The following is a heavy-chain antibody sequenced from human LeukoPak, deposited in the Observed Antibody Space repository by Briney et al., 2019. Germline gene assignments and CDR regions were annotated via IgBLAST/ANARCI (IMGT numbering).Heavy chain of an antibody. Sequence: GGSLRLSCAASGFTFSSYAMSWVRQAPGKGLEWVSAISGSGGSTYYADSVKGRFTISRDNSKNTLYLQMNSLRAEDTAVYYCAKDSGGQLNYDFWSGYYNGGEWFDPWGQGILVTVSS. CDR3: AKDSGGQLNYDFWSGYYNGGEWFDP. CDR2: ISGSGGST. D-gene: IGHD3-3*01. J-gene: IGHJ5*02. V-gene: IGHV3-23*01. CDR1: GFTFSSYA.